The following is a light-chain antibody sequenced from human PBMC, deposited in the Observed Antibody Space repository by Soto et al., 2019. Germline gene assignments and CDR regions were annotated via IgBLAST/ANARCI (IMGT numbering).Light chain of an antibody. CDR2: GAS. CDR1: RSLGVN. CDR3: QQTYTIPLT. Sequence: DIKMTQSPSSLSASIGDRVIITCRASRSLGVNLSWYQQSPGKAPKLLIYGASNSQGGVPSRFSGSGSGTDFTLTIRSLQLEDSATYYCQQTYTIPLTFEQGSKVEIK. V-gene: IGKV1-39*01. J-gene: IGKJ1*01.